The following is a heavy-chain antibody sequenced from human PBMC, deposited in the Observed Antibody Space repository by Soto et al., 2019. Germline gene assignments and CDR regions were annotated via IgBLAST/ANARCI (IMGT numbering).Heavy chain of an antibody. CDR2: IKSDGSDT. V-gene: IGHV3-74*01. D-gene: IGHD4-17*01. CDR1: GFTFSSYW. CDR3: VRVAYGDLGG. Sequence: EVQLVESGGGLVQPGGSLRLSCAASGFTFSSYWMHWVRQAPGKGLVWVSRIKSDGSDTSYADSVKGRFTISRDNAKNTLYLQMSSLGAEDTAVYCCVRVAYGDLGGWGQGALVTVSS. J-gene: IGHJ4*02.